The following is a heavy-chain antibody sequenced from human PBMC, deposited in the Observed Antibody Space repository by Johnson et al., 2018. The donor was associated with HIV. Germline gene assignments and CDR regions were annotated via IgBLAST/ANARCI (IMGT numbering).Heavy chain of an antibody. CDR2: ISYDGSNK. V-gene: IGHV3-30*04. Sequence: QVQLVESGGGVVQPGRSLRLSCAASGFTFSSYAIHWVRQAPGKGLEWVAVISYDGSNKYYADSVKGRFTISRDNSKNTLYLQMNSLRAEDTAVYYCANGDDRGSDAFDIWGQGTMVTVSS. CDR3: ANGDDRGSDAFDI. J-gene: IGHJ3*02. CDR1: GFTFSSYA. D-gene: IGHD1-26*01.